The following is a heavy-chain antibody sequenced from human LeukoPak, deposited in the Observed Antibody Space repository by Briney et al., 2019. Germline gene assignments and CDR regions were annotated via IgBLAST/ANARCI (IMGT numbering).Heavy chain of an antibody. V-gene: IGHV3-48*01. CDR3: ASVSSTSNFDY. CDR1: GFTFSNYW. Sequence: PGGSLRLSCTASGFTFSNYWMSWVRQAPGKGLEWVSYITRDSTTTYYADSVKGRFTISRDNVKNSLYLQMNSLRAEDTAVYYCASVSSTSNFDYWGQGTLVTVSS. CDR2: ITRDSTTT. J-gene: IGHJ4*02. D-gene: IGHD2-2*01.